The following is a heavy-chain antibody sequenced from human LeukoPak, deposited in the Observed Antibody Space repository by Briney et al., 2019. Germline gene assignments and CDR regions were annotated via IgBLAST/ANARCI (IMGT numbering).Heavy chain of an antibody. CDR2: IYPADSDT. J-gene: IGHJ4*02. Sequence: ETLSLTCTVSGGSISSYYWSWIRQPPGKGLEWMGTIYPADSDTRYSPSFQGQVTISADKSISTAYLQWSSLKASDTAMYYCAVGTGYFDYWGQGALVTVSS. D-gene: IGHD3-10*01. V-gene: IGHV5-51*01. CDR1: GGSISSYY. CDR3: AVGTGYFDY.